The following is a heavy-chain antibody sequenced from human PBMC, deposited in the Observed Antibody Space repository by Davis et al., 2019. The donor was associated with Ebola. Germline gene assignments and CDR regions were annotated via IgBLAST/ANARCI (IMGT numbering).Heavy chain of an antibody. Sequence: GESLKISCAASGFTFSDYYMSWIRQAPGKGLEWVAVISFDGSDTYYADSVKGRFTISRDNSKTTVDLQMNSLRPEDTALYYCARGDSGTLFYWGQGTLVTIST. CDR2: ISFDGSDT. V-gene: IGHV3-30*03. CDR3: ARGDSGTLFY. J-gene: IGHJ4*02. CDR1: GFTFSDYY. D-gene: IGHD1-26*01.